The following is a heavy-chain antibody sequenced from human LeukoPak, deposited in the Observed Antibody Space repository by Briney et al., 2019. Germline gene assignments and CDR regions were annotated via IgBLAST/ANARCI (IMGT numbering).Heavy chain of an antibody. CDR3: ATENYGALDY. V-gene: IGHV3-21*01. CDR2: ISVSNSYI. D-gene: IGHD4-17*01. Sequence: GGSLRLSCAASGFTFSTYNLNWVRQAPGKGLEWVSSISVSNSYIYYADSVKGRFTISRDNAKNSLYLRMNSLRAEDTAVYYCATENYGALDYWGQGTLVTVSS. J-gene: IGHJ4*02. CDR1: GFTFSTYN.